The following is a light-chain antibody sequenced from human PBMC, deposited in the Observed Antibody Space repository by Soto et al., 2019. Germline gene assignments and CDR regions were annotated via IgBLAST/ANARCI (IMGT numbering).Light chain of an antibody. J-gene: IGKJ2*01. CDR1: QTISTW. CDR2: KAS. Sequence: DIQMTQSPSTLSASVGDRVTITRRASQTISTWLAWYQQKPGKAPKLLIYKASTLQGGVPSRFSGSGSGTEFTLTISSLQPDDFATYYCQQDASYTPYTVGQGTNLEIK. V-gene: IGKV1-5*03. CDR3: QQDASYTPYT.